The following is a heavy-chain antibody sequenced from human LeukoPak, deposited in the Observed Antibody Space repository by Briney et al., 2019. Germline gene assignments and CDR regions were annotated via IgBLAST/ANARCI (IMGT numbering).Heavy chain of an antibody. D-gene: IGHD2-2*01. J-gene: IGHJ4*02. CDR2: ISSSSSYI. CDR3: ARDGAPDAHCSSTSCAIR. CDR1: GSTFSSYS. Sequence: PGGSLRLSCAASGSTFSSYSMNWVRQAPGKGLEWVSSISSSSSYIYYADSVKGRFTISRDNAKNSLYLQMNSLRAEDTAVYYCARDGAPDAHCSSTSCAIRWGQGTLISVSS. V-gene: IGHV3-21*01.